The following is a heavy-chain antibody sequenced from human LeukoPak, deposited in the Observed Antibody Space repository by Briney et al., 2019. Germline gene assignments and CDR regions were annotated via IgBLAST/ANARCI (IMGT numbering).Heavy chain of an antibody. CDR2: ITSSGDTI. V-gene: IGHV3-11*01. Sequence: GGSLRLSCAASGFTFSDFYMSWVRQAPGKGLEWLSYITSSGDTIYYADSVKGRFTVSRDNARNSLYLQMKSLSAEDTAVYYCARDEYYYDSSGYPDYWGQGTLVTVSS. CDR1: GFTFSDFY. D-gene: IGHD3-22*01. J-gene: IGHJ4*02. CDR3: ARDEYYYDSSGYPDY.